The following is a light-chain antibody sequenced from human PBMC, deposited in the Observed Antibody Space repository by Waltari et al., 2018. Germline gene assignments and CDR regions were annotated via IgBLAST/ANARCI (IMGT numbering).Light chain of an antibody. CDR1: SGHSTNI. V-gene: IGLV4-69*01. J-gene: IGLJ3*02. CDR3: QTGGHGTWV. Sequence: QLVLTQSPSASASLGASVKLTSTLSSGHSTNIIAWLQQQPEKGPRYLMNVNSDGSHNKGVGIPDRFSGSSSGAERYLTISSLQSEDEADYYCQTGGHGTWVFGGGTRLTVL. CDR2: VNSDGSH.